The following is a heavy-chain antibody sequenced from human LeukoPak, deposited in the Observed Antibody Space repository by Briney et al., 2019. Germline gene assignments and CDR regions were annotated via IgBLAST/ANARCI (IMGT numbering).Heavy chain of an antibody. CDR2: IYYSGST. J-gene: IGHJ6*02. CDR1: GGSISSSSYY. V-gene: IGHV4-39*07. CDR3: ARVMLAAAGLIYYYYGMDV. Sequence: PSETLSLTCTVSGGSISSSSYYWGWIRQPPGKGLEWIGSIYYSGSTYYNPSLKSRVTISVDTSKNQFSLKLSSVTAADTAVYYCARVMLAAAGLIYYYYGMDVWGQGTTVTVSS. D-gene: IGHD6-13*01.